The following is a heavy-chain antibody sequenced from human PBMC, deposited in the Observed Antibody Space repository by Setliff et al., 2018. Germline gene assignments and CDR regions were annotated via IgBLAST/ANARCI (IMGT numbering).Heavy chain of an antibody. J-gene: IGHJ1*01. CDR2: VYFSGYT. CDR1: GGSISSSSYY. Sequence: SETLSLTCTVSGGSISSSSYYWGWIRQPPGKGLEWLGSVYFSGYTYYNPSLSGRVTISIDTSKNQFSLRLTSVTAADTAVYYCAKVDFTMLQGVLGQWGQGTLVTVSS. CDR3: AKVDFTMLQGVLGQ. D-gene: IGHD3-10*01. V-gene: IGHV4-39*07.